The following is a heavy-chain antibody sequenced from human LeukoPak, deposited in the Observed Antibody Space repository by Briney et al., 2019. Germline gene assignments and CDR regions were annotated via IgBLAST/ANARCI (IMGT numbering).Heavy chain of an antibody. D-gene: IGHD1-26*01. V-gene: IGHV4-30-4*01. J-gene: IGHJ3*02. CDR3: ARSRGGSYYGDASDI. CDR1: GGSIRSGYYY. Sequence: SQTLSLTCTVSGGSIRSGYYYWSWLRQPPGKGLEWIIYIYYSGSTYYKPSLKSRVSISLDTSKNQFSLKLSSVTAADTAAYYCARSRGGSYYGDASDIWGQGTMVTVSS. CDR2: IYYSGST.